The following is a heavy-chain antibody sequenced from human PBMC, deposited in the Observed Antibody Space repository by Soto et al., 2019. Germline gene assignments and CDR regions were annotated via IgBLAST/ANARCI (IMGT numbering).Heavy chain of an antibody. D-gene: IGHD5-18*01. Sequence: QVQLVQSGAEVKKPGSSVKVSCKASGGTFSSYAISWVRQAPGQGLEWMGGIIPIFGTANYAQKFQGRVTITADESTNTAYMELSSLRSEDTAVYYCARDPDAPEYSYAKNWFDPWGQGTLVTVSS. CDR3: ARDPDAPEYSYAKNWFDP. CDR1: GGTFSSYA. J-gene: IGHJ5*02. CDR2: IIPIFGTA. V-gene: IGHV1-69*12.